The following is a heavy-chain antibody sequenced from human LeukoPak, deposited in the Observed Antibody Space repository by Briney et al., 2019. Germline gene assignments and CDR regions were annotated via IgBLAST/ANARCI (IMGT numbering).Heavy chain of an antibody. Sequence: GGSLRLSCAASGFTFSSHEMNWVRQAPGKGLEWVSYISSSGSTTYYADSVKGRFTISRDNAKNSLYLQVNTPRADDTAVYYCAGSAPYGYFDYWGQGTLVTVSS. J-gene: IGHJ4*02. V-gene: IGHV3-48*03. CDR1: GFTFSSHE. CDR2: ISSSGSTT. D-gene: IGHD3-10*01. CDR3: AGSAPYGYFDY.